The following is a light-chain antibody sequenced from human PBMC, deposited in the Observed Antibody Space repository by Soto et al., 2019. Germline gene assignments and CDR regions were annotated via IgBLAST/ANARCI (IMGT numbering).Light chain of an antibody. CDR2: AGN. V-gene: IGLV2-23*01. J-gene: IGLJ3*02. CDR3: CSYAGRSTLV. CDR1: SSDVGRYNL. Sequence: QSALTQPASVSGSPGQSITISCTGTSSDVGRYNLVSWYQQHSGKAPKLMTYAGNKRPSGVSNRFSASKSGNTASLTISGLQAEDEANYYCCSYAGRSTLVFGGGTKLTVL.